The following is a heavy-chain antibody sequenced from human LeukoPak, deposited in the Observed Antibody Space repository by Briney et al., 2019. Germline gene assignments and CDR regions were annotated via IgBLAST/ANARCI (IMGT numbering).Heavy chain of an antibody. V-gene: IGHV3-73*01. D-gene: IGHD3-10*01. Sequence: GGSLRLSCAASGFTFSGSATHWVRQASGKGLEWVGRIRSKANSYATAYAASVKGRFTISRDDSKNTAYLQMNSLKTEDTAVYYCRTWGVPYYYYMDVWGKGTTVTVSS. CDR2: IRSKANSYAT. CDR3: RTWGVPYYYYMDV. CDR1: GFTFSGSA. J-gene: IGHJ6*03.